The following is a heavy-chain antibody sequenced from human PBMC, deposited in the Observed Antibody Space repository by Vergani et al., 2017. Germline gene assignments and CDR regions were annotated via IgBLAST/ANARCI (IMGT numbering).Heavy chain of an antibody. J-gene: IGHJ4*02. D-gene: IGHD6-13*01. Sequence: QVHLVESGGGVVQPGRSLRLSCVVSGFTSSYYGMHWVRQAPGKGLEWVAVISYDGTQKYYADSVKGRFTISRDNSKNTVYLQMNNLRIEDTAVYYCAKEGPVTASGDYWGLGTQVTVSS. CDR2: ISYDGTQK. CDR1: GFTSSYYG. CDR3: AKEGPVTASGDY. V-gene: IGHV3-30*18.